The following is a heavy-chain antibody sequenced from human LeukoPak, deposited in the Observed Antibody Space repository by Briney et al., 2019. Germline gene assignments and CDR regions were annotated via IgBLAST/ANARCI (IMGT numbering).Heavy chain of an antibody. V-gene: IGHV3-15*01. D-gene: IGHD3-3*01. CDR2: IKSKTDGGTT. Sequence: GGSLRLSCAASGFTFSNAWMSWVRQAPGKGLEWVGRIKSKTDGGTTDYAAPVKGRFTISRDDSKNTLYLQMNSLKTEDTAVYYCTTDPGRYDFWSGYYTFDYWGQGTLATVSS. CDR1: GFTFSNAW. CDR3: TTDPGRYDFWSGYYTFDY. J-gene: IGHJ4*02.